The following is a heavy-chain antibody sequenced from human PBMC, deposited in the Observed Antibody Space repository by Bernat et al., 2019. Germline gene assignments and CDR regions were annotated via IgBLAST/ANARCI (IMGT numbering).Heavy chain of an antibody. CDR1: GFTFSDFS. V-gene: IGHV3-21*05. D-gene: IGHD4-4*01. J-gene: IGHJ5*02. CDR2: ISRISSHI. CDR3: AGDPADSLTRNWFDP. Sequence: EMQLVESGGGLVKPGGSLRLSCTASGFTFSDFSMNWVRQAPGKGLEWLSYISRISSHIYYADSVKGLFTISRDNAKSTLYLQMNSLRADDTAVYYCAGDPADSLTRNWFDPWGQGTLVTVSS.